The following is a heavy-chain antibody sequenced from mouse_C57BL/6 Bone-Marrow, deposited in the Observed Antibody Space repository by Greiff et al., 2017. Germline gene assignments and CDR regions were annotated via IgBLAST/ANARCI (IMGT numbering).Heavy chain of an antibody. CDR3: ARSRLLLRSFE. Sequence: QVHVKQPGAELVKPGASVKMSCKASGYTFTSYWITWVKQRPGQGLEWIGDIYPGSGSTNYNEKFKSKATLTVDTSSSTAYMQLSSLTSEDSAVYYCARSRLLLRSFEWGQGTSVTVSS. CDR2: IYPGSGST. D-gene: IGHD1-1*01. V-gene: IGHV1-55*01. CDR1: GYTFTSYW. J-gene: IGHJ4*01.